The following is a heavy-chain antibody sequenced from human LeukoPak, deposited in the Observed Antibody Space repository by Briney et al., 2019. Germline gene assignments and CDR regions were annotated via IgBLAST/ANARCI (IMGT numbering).Heavy chain of an antibody. CDR3: ARELRYFDWLSDY. J-gene: IGHJ4*02. CDR1: GFSFSSYA. D-gene: IGHD3-9*01. V-gene: IGHV3-23*01. CDR2: MSSSDDGR. Sequence: GGSLRLSCATSGFSFSSYAMSWVRQAPGKGLEWVSAMSSSDDGRYYADSVKGRFTISRDNSKNTLYLQMNSLRAEDTAVYYCARELRYFDWLSDYWGQGTLVTVSS.